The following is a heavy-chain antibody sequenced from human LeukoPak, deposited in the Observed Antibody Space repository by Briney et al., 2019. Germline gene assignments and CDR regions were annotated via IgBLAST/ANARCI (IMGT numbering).Heavy chain of an antibody. Sequence: SQTPSLTCTVSGGSISSGGYYWSWIRQHPGKGLEWIGYIYYSGSTYYNPSLKSRVTISVDTSKNQFSLKLSSVTAADTAVYYCAREGSTGTTRWGQGTLVTVSS. CDR1: GGSISSGGYY. J-gene: IGHJ4*02. D-gene: IGHD1-1*01. CDR3: AREGSTGTTR. V-gene: IGHV4-31*03. CDR2: IYYSGST.